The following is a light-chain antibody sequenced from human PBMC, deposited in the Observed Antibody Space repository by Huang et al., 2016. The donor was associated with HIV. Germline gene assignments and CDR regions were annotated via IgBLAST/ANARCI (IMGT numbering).Light chain of an antibody. J-gene: IGKJ1*01. V-gene: IGKV3-15*01. CDR2: AAS. Sequence: EIVMTQSPPTLSVSPGERATLSCRASQSVSSNLAWYQQKPGQAPRLLIYAASTRATGIPARFSGSGSGTEFTLTISSLQSEDFAVYYCQQYNNWPRTFGQGTKVEIK. CDR3: QQYNNWPRT. CDR1: QSVSSN.